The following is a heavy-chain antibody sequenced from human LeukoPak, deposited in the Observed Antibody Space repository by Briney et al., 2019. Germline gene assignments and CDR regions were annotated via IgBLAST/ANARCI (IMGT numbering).Heavy chain of an antibody. Sequence: GGSLRLSCAASGFTFSNAWMSWVRQAPGKGLEWVGRIKSKTDGGTTDYAAPVKGRFTISRDDSKNTLYLQMNSLKTEDTAVYYCTTVGEHSPSGAFDIWGQGTMVTVSS. J-gene: IGHJ3*02. CDR1: GFTFSNAW. CDR3: TTVGEHSPSGAFDI. D-gene: IGHD2-15*01. CDR2: IKSKTDGGTT. V-gene: IGHV3-15*01.